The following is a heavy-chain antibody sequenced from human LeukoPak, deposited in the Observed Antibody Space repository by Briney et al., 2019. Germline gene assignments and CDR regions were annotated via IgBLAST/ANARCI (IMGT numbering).Heavy chain of an antibody. J-gene: IGHJ4*02. V-gene: IGHV1-69*05. CDR1: GGTFSSYA. CDR2: IIPIFGTA. D-gene: IGHD3-22*01. Sequence: SVKVSCKASGGTFSSYAISWVRQAPGQGLEWMGGIIPIFGTANYAQKFQGRVTITTDESTSTAYMEMSSLRSEDTAVYYCARGPPTVNYYDSSGYYLILTYWGQGTLVTVSS. CDR3: ARGPPTVNYYDSSGYYLILTY.